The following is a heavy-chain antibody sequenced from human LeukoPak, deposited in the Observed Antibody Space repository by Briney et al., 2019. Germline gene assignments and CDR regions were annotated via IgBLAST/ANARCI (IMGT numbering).Heavy chain of an antibody. CDR2: IKQDGSEK. CDR3: AREYIAVAGTFWFDS. V-gene: IGHV3-7*03. CDR1: GFTFSSYW. J-gene: IGHJ5*01. Sequence: GGSLRLSCAASGFTFSSYWMSWVRQAPGKGLEWVANIKQDGSEKYYVDSVKGRFTISRDNAKNSLYLQMNSLRAEDTAVYYCAREYIAVAGTFWFDSWGQGTLVTVSS. D-gene: IGHD6-19*01.